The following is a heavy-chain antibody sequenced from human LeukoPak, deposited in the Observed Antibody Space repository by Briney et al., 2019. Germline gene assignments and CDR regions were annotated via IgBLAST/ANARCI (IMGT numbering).Heavy chain of an antibody. Sequence: PSETLSLTCAVLGGSFRGYYWSWIRQPPGKGLEWIGEINHSGSTYYNPSLKSRVTISVDTSKNQFSLKLSSVTAADTAVYYCARGFAYYDSSGYPYYFDYWGQGTLVTVSS. J-gene: IGHJ4*02. D-gene: IGHD3-22*01. CDR3: ARGFAYYDSSGYPYYFDY. CDR2: INHSGST. CDR1: GGSFRGYY. V-gene: IGHV4-34*01.